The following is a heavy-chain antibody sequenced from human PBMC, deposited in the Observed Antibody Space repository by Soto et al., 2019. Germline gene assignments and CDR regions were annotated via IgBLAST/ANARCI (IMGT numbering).Heavy chain of an antibody. CDR2: ISWDGGST. V-gene: IGHV3-43*01. CDR1: GFTFDDYT. J-gene: IGHJ4*02. D-gene: IGHD3-22*01. CDR3: AKSPPLVVIGYYFDY. Sequence: EVQLVESGGVVVQPGGSLRLSCAASGFTFDDYTMHWVRQAPGKGLEWVSLISWDGGSTYYADSVKGRFTISRDNSKNSLYLQMNSLRTEDTALYYCAKSPPLVVIGYYFDYWGQLTLVTVSS.